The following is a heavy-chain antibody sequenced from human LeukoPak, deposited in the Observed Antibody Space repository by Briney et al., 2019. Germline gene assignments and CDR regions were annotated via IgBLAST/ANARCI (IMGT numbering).Heavy chain of an antibody. CDR1: GGTFDSYA. Sequence: SVKVSCKASGGTFDSYAISWVRQAPGQGLEWMGRIIPIFGTANYAQKFQGRVTITTDESTSTAYMELSSLRSEDTAVYYCARVGGYSYGSHFDYWGQGTLVTVSS. V-gene: IGHV1-69*05. CDR3: ARVGGYSYGSHFDY. D-gene: IGHD5-18*01. J-gene: IGHJ4*02. CDR2: IIPIFGTA.